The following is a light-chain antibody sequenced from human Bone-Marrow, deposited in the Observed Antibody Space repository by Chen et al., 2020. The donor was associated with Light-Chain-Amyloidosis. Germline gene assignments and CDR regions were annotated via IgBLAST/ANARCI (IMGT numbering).Light chain of an antibody. CDR3: AAWDDSLNGWV. CDR1: SSNIGSNT. J-gene: IGLJ3*02. CDR2: SNN. Sequence: QSVLTHPPSASGTPGQRVTTSRSGSSSNIGSNTVNWYQQLPGTSPKLLNYSNNQRPSGGPDRFSGSKAGTSASLAISGLQSDDEADYYCAAWDDSLNGWVFGGGTKLTVL. V-gene: IGLV1-44*01.